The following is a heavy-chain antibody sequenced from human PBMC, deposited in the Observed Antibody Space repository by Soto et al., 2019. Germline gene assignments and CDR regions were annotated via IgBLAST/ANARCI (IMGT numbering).Heavy chain of an antibody. J-gene: IGHJ4*02. CDR3: ARGGHVVVVTAALDY. CDR1: GDTFTDYY. CDR2: VNPSGGHT. V-gene: IGHV1-46*01. D-gene: IGHD2-21*02. Sequence: QVQLVQSGAEVKKPGASVKVSCKASGDTFTDYYIHWVRQAPGQGLEWMGTVNPSGGHTTYAQHFLGRITMTRDTSTSTLDMELTSLPSEDTAVYYCARGGHVVVVTAALDYWGQGTLVTVSS.